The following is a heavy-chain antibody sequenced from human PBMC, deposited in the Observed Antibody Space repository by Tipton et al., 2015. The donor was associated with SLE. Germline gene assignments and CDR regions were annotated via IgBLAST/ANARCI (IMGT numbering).Heavy chain of an antibody. CDR3: ARTNGGGATFFDY. V-gene: IGHV4-61*02. J-gene: IGHJ4*02. CDR2: IYTRGST. Sequence: TLSLTCTVSGDSISRGNYYWAWIRHPAGKGLEWIGRIYTRGSTNYNPPLKSRVTVSVDTAKSQFSLKLTSVIAADTAVYYCARTNGGGATFFDYWGQGTLVTVSS. CDR1: GDSISRGNYY. D-gene: IGHD7-27*01.